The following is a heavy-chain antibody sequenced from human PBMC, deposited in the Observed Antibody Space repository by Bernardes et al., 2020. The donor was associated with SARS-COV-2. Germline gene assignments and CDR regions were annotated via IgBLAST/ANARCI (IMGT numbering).Heavy chain of an antibody. CDR2: IRSKTYGGTA. V-gene: IGHV3-49*03. D-gene: IGHD3-10*01. Sequence: GGSLRLSCTASGFSFGDYAMSWFRRAPGKGLEWVGFIRSKTYGGTAVYAASVKDRFSISRDDSKSIAYLQMNSLKTEDTAVYFCARVGAQFYYGSGVHFQHWGQGTLVTVSS. CDR1: GFSFGDYA. CDR3: ARVGAQFYYGSGVHFQH. J-gene: IGHJ1*01.